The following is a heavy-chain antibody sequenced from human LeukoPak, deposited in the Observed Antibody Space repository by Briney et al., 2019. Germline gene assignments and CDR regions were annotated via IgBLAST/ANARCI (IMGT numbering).Heavy chain of an antibody. V-gene: IGHV4-59*08. CDR3: ARVAQVGYYYYYMDV. D-gene: IGHD1-26*01. J-gene: IGHJ6*03. CDR1: GGSINNYY. CDR2: IYYSGST. Sequence: SETLSLTCSVSGGSINNYYWSWIRQSPGKGLEWIGYIYYSGSTKYNPSLKSRVTISVDTSKNQFSLKLSSVTAADTAVYYCARVAQVGYYYYYMDVWGKGTTVTVSS.